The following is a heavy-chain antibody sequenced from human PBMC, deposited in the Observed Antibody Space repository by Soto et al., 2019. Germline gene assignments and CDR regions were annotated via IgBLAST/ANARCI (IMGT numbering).Heavy chain of an antibody. J-gene: IGHJ4*02. Sequence: SVKVSCKPSGGTFNNYAIYWVRQAPGQGLDWMGGLIPLFNTPNYAQQFQGRVTITADESTNTAYMELSSLRSEDTAIYYCARGGSGYTWFNEFWGQGTLVTVSS. D-gene: IGHD3-22*01. CDR1: GGTFNNYA. V-gene: IGHV1-69*13. CDR3: ARGGSGYTWFNEF. CDR2: LIPLFNTP.